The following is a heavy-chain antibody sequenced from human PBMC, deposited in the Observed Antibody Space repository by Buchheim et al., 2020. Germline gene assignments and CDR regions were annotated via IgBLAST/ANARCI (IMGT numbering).Heavy chain of an antibody. Sequence: EVQLVESGGGLVQPGGSLRLSCAASGFTFSSYWMSWVRQAPGKGLEWVANIKQDGSEKYYVDSVKGRFTISRDNAKNSLYLQMNSLRAEDTAVYYCARARWFGEKGHYYYYGMDVWGQGTT. CDR1: GFTFSSYW. J-gene: IGHJ6*02. CDR3: ARARWFGEKGHYYYYGMDV. D-gene: IGHD3-10*01. CDR2: IKQDGSEK. V-gene: IGHV3-7*01.